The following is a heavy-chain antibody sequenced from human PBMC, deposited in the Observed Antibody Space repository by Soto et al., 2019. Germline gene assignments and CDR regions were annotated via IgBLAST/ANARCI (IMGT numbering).Heavy chain of an antibody. J-gene: IGHJ6*02. CDR1: GGTFSSYA. Sequence: SVKVSCKASGGTFSSYAISWVRQAPGQGLEWMGGIIPIFGTANYAQKFQGRVTITADESTSTAYMELSSLRSEDTAVYYCARLRYFDWLSDYYGMDVWGQGTTVTVSS. CDR2: IIPIFGTA. D-gene: IGHD3-9*01. CDR3: ARLRYFDWLSDYYGMDV. V-gene: IGHV1-69*13.